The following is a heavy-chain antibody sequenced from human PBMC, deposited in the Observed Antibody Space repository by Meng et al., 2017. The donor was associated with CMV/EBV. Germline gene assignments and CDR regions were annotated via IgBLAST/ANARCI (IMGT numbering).Heavy chain of an antibody. CDR1: GYTFTSYG. CDR3: ARGFCRGGSCSQTEFDY. D-gene: IGHD2-15*01. Sequence: ASVKVSCKASGYTFTSYGIIWVRQAPGQGLEWMGWINPYNGNTKYAQKIQGRVTMTTDTSTSKAYMELRNLRSDDTAVYYCARGFCRGGSCSQTEFDYWGQGTLVTVSS. J-gene: IGHJ4*02. CDR2: INPYNGNT. V-gene: IGHV1-18*01.